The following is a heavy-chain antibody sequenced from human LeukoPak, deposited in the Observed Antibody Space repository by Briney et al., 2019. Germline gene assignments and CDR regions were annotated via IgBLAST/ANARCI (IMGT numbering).Heavy chain of an antibody. J-gene: IGHJ4*02. Sequence: ESGPTLVKPTRTLTLTCTFSGFSLSTSGVGVGWIRQPPVKALEWLALSYWNDEKGYNPSLKSRLTITKDTSKNQVVLTMTNMDPVDTATYYCAHRDTAMVLTRAFDYWGQGTLVTVSS. CDR2: SYWNDEK. V-gene: IGHV2-5*01. CDR1: GFSLSTSGVG. D-gene: IGHD5-18*01. CDR3: AHRDTAMVLTRAFDY.